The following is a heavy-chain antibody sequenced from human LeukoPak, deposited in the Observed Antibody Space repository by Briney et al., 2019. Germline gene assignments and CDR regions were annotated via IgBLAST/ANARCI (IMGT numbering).Heavy chain of an antibody. V-gene: IGHV4-30-2*01. CDR1: GGSISSGGYY. CDR3: ARGRKVVVDYEPQTFDV. J-gene: IGHJ3*01. CDR2: IYHSGST. Sequence: PSETLSLTCTVSGGSISSGGYYWSWIRQPPGKGLEWIGYIYHSGSTYYNPFLKSRVTISVDRSKNQFSLKLSSVTAADTAVYYCARGRKVVVDYEPQTFDVWGQGTLVTVSS. D-gene: IGHD2-15*01.